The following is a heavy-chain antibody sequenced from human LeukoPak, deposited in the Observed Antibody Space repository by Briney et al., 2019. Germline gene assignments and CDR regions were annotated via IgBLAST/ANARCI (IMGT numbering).Heavy chain of an antibody. J-gene: IGHJ4*02. CDR3: VKGLTAIRSF. Sequence: GGSLRLSCSASGFTFSTYVMHWVRQAPGKGLDYVSGIGGDGGSTYYAVSVKGRFTISRDNSKNTLYLQMSSLRPEDTAIYYCVKGLTAIRSFWGQGTLVIVSS. CDR2: IGGDGGST. CDR1: GFTFSTYV. V-gene: IGHV3-64D*06. D-gene: IGHD2-21*02.